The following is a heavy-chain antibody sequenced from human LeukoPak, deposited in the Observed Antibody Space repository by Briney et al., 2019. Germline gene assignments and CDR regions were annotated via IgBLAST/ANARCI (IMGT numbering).Heavy chain of an antibody. Sequence: PSETLSLTCTVSGGSIRSNYWSWIRQSAGKGLEWIGRIYSSGNTNYNPSFESRVTISVDTSKNQFSLKLSSVTAADTAVYYCAGSRYCSSTSCYRIAARSFDYWGQGTLVTVSS. D-gene: IGHD2-2*01. CDR1: GGSIRSNY. CDR3: AGSRYCSSTSCYRIAARSFDY. CDR2: IYSSGNT. V-gene: IGHV4-4*07. J-gene: IGHJ4*02.